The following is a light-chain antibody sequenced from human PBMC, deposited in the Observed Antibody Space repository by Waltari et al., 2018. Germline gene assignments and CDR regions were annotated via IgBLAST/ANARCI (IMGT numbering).Light chain of an antibody. CDR3: HVWHPDVDPGV. J-gene: IGLJ1*01. CDR1: NIGSYS. V-gene: IGLV3-21*04. CDR2: YDS. Sequence: SYVLTQPPSVSVAPGETARITCGGDNIGSYSVHWYQQRPGQAPMLVIYYDSDRPSGIPERFSCSNSGNTATLTISRVEAGDEAKYYCHVWHPDVDPGVFGTGTDVTVL.